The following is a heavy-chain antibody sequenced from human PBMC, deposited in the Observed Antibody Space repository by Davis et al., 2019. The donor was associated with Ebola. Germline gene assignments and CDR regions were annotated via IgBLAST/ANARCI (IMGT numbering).Heavy chain of an antibody. D-gene: IGHD2-15*01. Sequence: GSLRLSCAVEGGSFSAKFCSWIRQSPGEGLEWIGEINHSGDTDYNPSLKNRVTMILDTSKNHFSLKMDSVTAADTAVYYCAVSEWWWKFDSWGQGTLVTVSS. CDR1: GGSFSAKF. CDR3: AVSEWWWKFDS. CDR2: INHSGDT. J-gene: IGHJ5*01. V-gene: IGHV4-34*01.